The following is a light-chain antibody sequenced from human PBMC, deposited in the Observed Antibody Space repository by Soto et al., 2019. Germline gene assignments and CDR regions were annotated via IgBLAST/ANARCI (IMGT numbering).Light chain of an antibody. V-gene: IGKV1-39*01. J-gene: IGKJ1*01. CDR1: QSISNY. CDR3: QQSYSTPPWT. Sequence: DIQLTQSPSSLSASVGDRVTISFRASQSISNYLNWYQQKPGKAPKLLIYAASSLQSGVPSRFSGSGSGTDFTLTIRSLQPEDFATYYCQQSYSTPPWTCGQGTKVDIK. CDR2: AAS.